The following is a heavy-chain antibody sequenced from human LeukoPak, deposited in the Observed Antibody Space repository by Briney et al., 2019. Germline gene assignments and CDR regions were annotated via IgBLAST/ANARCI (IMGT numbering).Heavy chain of an antibody. J-gene: IGHJ3*02. CDR1: GFTFSSYS. V-gene: IGHV3-21*01. D-gene: IGHD6-19*01. CDR3: ATGGAVAGNAFDI. CDR2: ISSSSSYI. Sequence: GGSLRLSCAASGFTFSSYSMNWVRQAPGKGLEWVSSISSSSSYIYYADSVKGRFTISRDNAKNSLYLQMNSLRAEDTAVYYCATGGAVAGNAFDIWGQGTMVTVSS.